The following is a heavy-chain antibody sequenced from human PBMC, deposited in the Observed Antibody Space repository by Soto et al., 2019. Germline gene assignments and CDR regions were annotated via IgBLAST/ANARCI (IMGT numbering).Heavy chain of an antibody. CDR1: GFTFSSYA. V-gene: IGHV3-23*01. D-gene: IGHD3-9*01. CDR2: IIGSGGSA. Sequence: EVRLLESGGGLVQPGGPLRLSCAASGFTFSSYAMSWVRQAPGKGLEWVSTIIGSGGSANYADSVKGRFTISRDSSKNTLYLQMNSLRVYDTAVYYCARHILITILGYYYGMDVWGQGTTVTVSS. J-gene: IGHJ6*01. CDR3: ARHILITILGYYYGMDV.